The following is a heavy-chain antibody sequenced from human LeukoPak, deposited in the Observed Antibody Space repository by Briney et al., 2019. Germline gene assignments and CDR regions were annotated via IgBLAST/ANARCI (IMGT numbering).Heavy chain of an antibody. CDR2: GDYSGGT. V-gene: IGHV4-39*07. CDR1: GDSFSSVTDY. J-gene: IGHJ6*03. CDR3: ARVPRSYYYYYYMDV. Sequence: SETLSLTCTVSGDSFSSVTDYWAWIRQPPGKGLEWIASGDYSGGTYYNPSLESRVAISVDTSKNHFSLKLRSVTAADTAVYYCARVPRSYYYYYYMDVWGKGTTVTVSS.